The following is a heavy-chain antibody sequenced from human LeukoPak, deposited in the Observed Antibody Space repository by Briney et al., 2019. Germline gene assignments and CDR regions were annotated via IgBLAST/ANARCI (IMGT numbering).Heavy chain of an antibody. V-gene: IGHV1-69*05. Sequence: SVKVSCKASGYTFTGYYMHWVRQAPGKGLEWMTGINPNFGTANYAQKFQGRVTITTDESTSTAYMELSSLRSEDTAVYYCARDNYAAANWFDPWGQGTLVTVSS. CDR1: GYTFTGYY. CDR3: ARDNYAAANWFDP. J-gene: IGHJ5*02. D-gene: IGHD1-7*01. CDR2: INPNFGTA.